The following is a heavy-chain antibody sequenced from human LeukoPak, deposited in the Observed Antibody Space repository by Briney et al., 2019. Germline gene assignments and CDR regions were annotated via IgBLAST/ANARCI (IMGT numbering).Heavy chain of an antibody. D-gene: IGHD3-22*01. CDR1: GFSFTYYA. V-gene: IGHV3-30*04. CDR3: VRESDYYDRKGMDV. J-gene: IGHJ6*02. Sequence: GRSLRLSCAASGFSFTYYAMHWVRQAPGKGLECMAVISYDGTNEYYADSLKGRFTISRDNSKNTMYLQMNNLRAEDTALYYCVRESDYYDRKGMDVWGQGTTVTVSS. CDR2: ISYDGTNE.